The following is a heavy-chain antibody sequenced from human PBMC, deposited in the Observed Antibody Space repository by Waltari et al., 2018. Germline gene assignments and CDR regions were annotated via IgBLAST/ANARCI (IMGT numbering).Heavy chain of an antibody. CDR1: GFTFSSHA. CDR3: AKDQVGSVTTFYY. CDR2: ITGSGDTT. Sequence: EVQLVESGGGLVQPGGSLRLSCAASGFTFSSHAMSWARQAPGKGLEWVSSITGSGDTTYYADSVKGRFTISRDNSKNTLYLQMNSLRAEDTAVYYCAKDQVGSVTTFYYWGQGTLVTVSS. J-gene: IGHJ4*02. D-gene: IGHD4-17*01. V-gene: IGHV3-23*04.